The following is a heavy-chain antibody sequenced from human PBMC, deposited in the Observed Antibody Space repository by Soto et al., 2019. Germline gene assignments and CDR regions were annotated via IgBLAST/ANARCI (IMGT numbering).Heavy chain of an antibody. CDR2: INPSGGSA. CDR3: AIDRLPPPPARVSTVVVVTSYGLAV. V-gene: IGHV1-46*01. Sequence: ASVKVSCKASGYTFTTYYIHWVRQAPGQGPEWMGIINPSGGSASYAEKFQDRVTMTSDTSTSTVYMELSSLRSTDTAAYYCAIDRLPPPPARVSTVVVVTSYGLAVWGQGTTVTVSS. J-gene: IGHJ6*02. D-gene: IGHD2-15*01. CDR1: GYTFTTYY.